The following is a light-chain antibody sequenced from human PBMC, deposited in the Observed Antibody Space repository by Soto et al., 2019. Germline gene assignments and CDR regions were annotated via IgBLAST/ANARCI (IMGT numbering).Light chain of an antibody. CDR2: DVS. CDR1: YSEFGCNNY. Sequence: SVLTQPTPISGSPGEAIIISCTWAYSEFGCNNYVSWYQHHPGKAPKLMICDVSDRPSGVSNRFSGSKSGNTASLTISGLQAEDEADYYCSSYINNTTPWIFGTGTKVTVL. CDR3: SSYINNTTPWI. V-gene: IGLV2-14*03. J-gene: IGLJ1*01.